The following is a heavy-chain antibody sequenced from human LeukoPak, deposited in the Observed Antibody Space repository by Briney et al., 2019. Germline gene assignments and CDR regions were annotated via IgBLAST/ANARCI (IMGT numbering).Heavy chain of an antibody. J-gene: IGHJ4*02. CDR2: IWSDGGNR. Sequence: GGSLRLSCVASGFNFRNSGMHWVRQAPGKGLEWVAAIWSDGGNRYYGDSVKGRFTISRDNSKNTLFLEMSSLRAEDTVIYYCASARGYSYAQEWGQGTLVTVSS. D-gene: IGHD5-18*01. CDR3: ASARGYSYAQE. V-gene: IGHV3-33*01. CDR1: GFNFRNSG.